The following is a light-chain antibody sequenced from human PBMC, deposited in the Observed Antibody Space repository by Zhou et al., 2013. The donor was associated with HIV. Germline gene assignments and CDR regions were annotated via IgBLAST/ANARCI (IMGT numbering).Light chain of an antibody. CDR2: WAS. V-gene: IGKV4-1*01. J-gene: IGKJ2*01. CDR3: QQYYNFPYT. Sequence: DIVMTQSPDSLAVSLGEGATINCKSSQSVLYSSNNKNYLAWYQQKPGQAPKLLIYWASTRESGVPDRFSGSGSGTDFTLTISSLQAEDVAIYYCQQYYNFPYTFGQGTKLEIK. CDR1: QSVLYSSNNKNY.